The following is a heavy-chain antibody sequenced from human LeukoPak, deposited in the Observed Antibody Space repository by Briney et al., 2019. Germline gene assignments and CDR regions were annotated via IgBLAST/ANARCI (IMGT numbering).Heavy chain of an antibody. V-gene: IGHV4-4*07. D-gene: IGHD5-18*01. Sequence: SETLSLTCTVSGDSISSYYWSWIRQPAGKGLEWIGRMYTSESTNYNPSLKSRVTISVDTSKNQFSLKLSSVTAADTAVYYCARRGYSYGYWWFDPWGQGTLVTVSS. CDR2: MYTSEST. J-gene: IGHJ5*02. CDR3: ARRGYSYGYWWFDP. CDR1: GDSISSYY.